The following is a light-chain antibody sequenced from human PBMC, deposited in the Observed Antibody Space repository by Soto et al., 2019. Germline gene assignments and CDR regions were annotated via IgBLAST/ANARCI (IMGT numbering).Light chain of an antibody. CDR2: AAS. V-gene: IGKV1-39*01. CDR1: RSISTH. J-gene: IGKJ3*01. CDR3: QQSYSIPPT. Sequence: DIQMTQSPSSLSASVGDRVTITCRASRSISTHLNWYQQRPGKAPNLLIYAASSLHSGVPSRFSGSGSGTDFTLSLSSLQPEDFAAYFCQQSYSIPPTFGPGTKVDI.